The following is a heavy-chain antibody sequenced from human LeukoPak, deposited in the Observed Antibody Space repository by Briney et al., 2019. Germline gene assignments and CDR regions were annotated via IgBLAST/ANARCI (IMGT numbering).Heavy chain of an antibody. CDR3: AEVRRGSGGSPEYIQQ. V-gene: IGHV3-53*01. J-gene: IGHJ1*01. CDR1: GFGSNY. Sequence: GGSLRLSCAASGFGSNYMSWVRQAPGKGLEWVSIIYSGGTTYYADSVKGRFTIYRDNSKNTLYLQMDSLRAEDTAVYYCAEVRRGSGGSPEYIQQWGQGTLVTVSS. D-gene: IGHD3-10*01. CDR2: IYSGGTT.